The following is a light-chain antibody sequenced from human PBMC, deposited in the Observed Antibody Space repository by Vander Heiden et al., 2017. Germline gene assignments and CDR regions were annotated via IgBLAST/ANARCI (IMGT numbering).Light chain of an antibody. Sequence: SYDLAPPPSVSVSPGQTARHPCSGDRLGEKSVSWYQQRPGQFPTVVIYQDNKRPSGIPERFSGSNSGNTATLTISGAQALDEADYYCQAWASRVPVIFGGGTQL. CDR1: RLGEKS. CDR2: QDN. V-gene: IGLV3-1*01. J-gene: IGLJ2*01. CDR3: QAWASRVPVI.